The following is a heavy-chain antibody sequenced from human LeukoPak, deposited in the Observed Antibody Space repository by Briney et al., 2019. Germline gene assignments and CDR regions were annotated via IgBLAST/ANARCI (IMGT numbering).Heavy chain of an antibody. CDR1: GGTFSSYA. V-gene: IGHV1-69*05. CDR2: IIPIFGTA. D-gene: IGHD6-6*01. Sequence: SVKVSCKASGGTFSSYAISWVRQAPGQGLEWMGGIIPIFGTANYAQKFQGRVTITTDESTSTAYMELSSLRSEDTAVYYCARLSPGARSSAKLGPGYYYYYMVVWGKGTTVTVSS. J-gene: IGHJ6*03. CDR3: ARLSPGARSSAKLGPGYYYYYMVV.